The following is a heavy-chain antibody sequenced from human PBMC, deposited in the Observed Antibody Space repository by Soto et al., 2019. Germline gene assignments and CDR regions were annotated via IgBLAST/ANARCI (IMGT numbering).Heavy chain of an antibody. CDR1: GGTFSSYA. V-gene: IGHV1-69*13. Sequence: GASVKVSCKASGGTFSSYAISWVRQAPGQGLEWMGGIIPIFGTANYAQKFQGRVTITAYESTSTAYMELSSLRSEDTAVYYCARLYSGYDYPDYWGQGTLVTVSS. J-gene: IGHJ4*02. CDR2: IIPIFGTA. CDR3: ARLYSGYDYPDY. D-gene: IGHD5-12*01.